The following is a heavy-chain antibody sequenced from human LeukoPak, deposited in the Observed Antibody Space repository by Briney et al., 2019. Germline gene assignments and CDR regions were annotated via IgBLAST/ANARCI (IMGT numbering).Heavy chain of an antibody. CDR1: GFTFSSYW. V-gene: IGHV3-74*01. J-gene: IGHJ6*03. CDR3: ARDGALRYFDWLSPAAYYYYYMDV. Sequence: SGGSLRLSCAASGFTFSSYWMHWVRQAPGKGLVWVSRINSDGSSTSYADSVKGRFTISRDNAKNTLYLQMNSLRAEDTAVYYCARDGALRYFDWLSPAAYYYYYMDVWGKGTTVTISS. D-gene: IGHD3-9*01. CDR2: INSDGSST.